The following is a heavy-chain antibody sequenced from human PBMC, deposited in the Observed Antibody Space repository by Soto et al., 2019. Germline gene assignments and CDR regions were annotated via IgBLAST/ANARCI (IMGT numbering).Heavy chain of an antibody. CDR3: ARDPYNWNDHSYHGMDV. CDR2: IYYSGST. Sequence: QVQLQESGPALLKPSETLSLTCNVFGDSVTNEIYYWNWLRQPPGKGLEWIGYIYYSGSTNYNPSLKGRVAISVDTSKDQFSLRLSSVTAADTAIYYCARDPYNWNDHSYHGMDVWGQGTTVIVSS. V-gene: IGHV4-61*01. D-gene: IGHD1-1*01. CDR1: GDSVTNEIYY. J-gene: IGHJ6*02.